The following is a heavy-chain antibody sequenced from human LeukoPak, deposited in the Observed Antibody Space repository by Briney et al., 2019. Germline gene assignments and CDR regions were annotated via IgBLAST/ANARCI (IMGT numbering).Heavy chain of an antibody. CDR2: INGNGGST. J-gene: IGHJ4*02. CDR3: AKLGKTARFHIFPYYFDY. D-gene: IGHD6-6*01. CDR1: GFTFSSYE. Sequence: GGSLRLSCAASGFTFSSYEMNWVRQAPGKGLECVSPINGNGGSTDYADSVKGRFTISRDNSKNTLYLQMNSLRAEDTAVYYCAKLGKTARFHIFPYYFDYWGQGTLVTVSS. V-gene: IGHV3-23*01.